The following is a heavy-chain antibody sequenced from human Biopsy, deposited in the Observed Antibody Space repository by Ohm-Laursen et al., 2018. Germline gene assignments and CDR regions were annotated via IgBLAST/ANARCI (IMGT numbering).Heavy chain of an antibody. Sequence: SVKVSCKASGYSLTSHDINWVRQAPGQGPEWMGWINPNNGNTGYAPQFQGRVSMTTDTSISTAYMELSGLTFEDTAVYYCVRTPTISVGGAWSRYWFFDIWGRGTLITVSS. D-gene: IGHD6-19*01. J-gene: IGHJ2*01. CDR1: GYSLTSHD. CDR3: VRTPTISVGGAWSRYWFFDI. CDR2: INPNNGNT. V-gene: IGHV1-8*01.